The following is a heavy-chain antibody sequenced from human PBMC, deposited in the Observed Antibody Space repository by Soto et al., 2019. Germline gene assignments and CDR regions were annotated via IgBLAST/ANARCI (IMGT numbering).Heavy chain of an antibody. CDR3: ARGYDFWSGPQDP. V-gene: IGHV1-3*01. CDR2: INAGNGNT. D-gene: IGHD3-3*01. J-gene: IGHJ5*02. Sequence: ASVKVSCKASGYTFTSYGISWVRQAPGQRLEWMGWINAGNGNTKYSQKFQGRVTITRDTSASTAYMELSSLRSEDTAVYYCARGYDFWSGPQDPWGQGTLVTVPS. CDR1: GYTFTSYG.